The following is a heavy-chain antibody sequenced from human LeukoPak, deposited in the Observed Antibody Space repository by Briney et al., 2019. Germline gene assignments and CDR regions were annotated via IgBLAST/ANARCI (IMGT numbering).Heavy chain of an antibody. CDR1: GFTFSSYA. CDR3: AKGLYGGRDNWFDP. Sequence: GGSLRLSCAASGFTFSSYAMSWVRQAPGKGLEWVSAISGSGGSTYYADSVKGRFTMSRDNSKNTLYLQMNSLRAEDTAVYYCAKGLYGGRDNWFDPWGQGTLVTVSS. D-gene: IGHD4-23*01. V-gene: IGHV3-23*01. J-gene: IGHJ5*02. CDR2: ISGSGGST.